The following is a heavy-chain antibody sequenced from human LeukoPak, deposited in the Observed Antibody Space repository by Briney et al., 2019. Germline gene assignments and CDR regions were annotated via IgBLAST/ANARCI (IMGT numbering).Heavy chain of an antibody. CDR3: ARGRRTYSSSSGLEFDY. Sequence: SETLSLTCAVYGGPFSGYYWSWIRQPPGKGLEWIGEINHSGSTNYNPSLKSRVTISVDTSKNQFSLKLSSVTAADTAVYYCARGRRTYSSSSGLEFDYWGQGTLVTVSS. J-gene: IGHJ4*02. CDR2: INHSGST. D-gene: IGHD6-6*01. CDR1: GGPFSGYY. V-gene: IGHV4-34*01.